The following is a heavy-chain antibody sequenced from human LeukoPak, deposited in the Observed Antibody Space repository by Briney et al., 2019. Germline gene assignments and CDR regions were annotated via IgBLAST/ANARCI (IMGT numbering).Heavy chain of an antibody. J-gene: IGHJ4*02. CDR1: GFTFSSYS. CDR3: ARVTPVYCSGGSCYGKDFDY. CDR2: ISSSSSYI. Sequence: GGSLRLSCAASGFTFSSYSMNWVRQAPGKGLEWVSSISSSSSYIYYADSVKGRFTISRDNAKNSLYLQMNSLRAEDTAVYYCARVTPVYCSGGSCYGKDFDYWGQGTLVTVFS. V-gene: IGHV3-21*01. D-gene: IGHD2-15*01.